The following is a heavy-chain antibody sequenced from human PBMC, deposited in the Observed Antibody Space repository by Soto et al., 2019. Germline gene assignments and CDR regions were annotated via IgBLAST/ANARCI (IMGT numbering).Heavy chain of an antibody. V-gene: IGHV3-7*01. Sequence: GGSLRLSCAASGFTFSSYWMSWVRQAPGKGLEWVANIKQDGSEKYYADSVKGRFTISRDNSKNTLYLRMNSLRADDTAVYYCAKGIVVVRGYYFNYWGQGTLVTVSS. D-gene: IGHD3-22*01. J-gene: IGHJ4*02. CDR2: IKQDGSEK. CDR3: AKGIVVVRGYYFNY. CDR1: GFTFSSYW.